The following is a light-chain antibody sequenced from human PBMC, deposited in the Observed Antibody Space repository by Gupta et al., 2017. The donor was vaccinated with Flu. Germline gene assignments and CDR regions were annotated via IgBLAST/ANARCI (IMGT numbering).Light chain of an antibody. CDR2: DVT. CDR3: QQRNDWPLT. CDR1: QSVKNY. V-gene: IGKV3-11*01. Sequence: ETVLTQSPATLSLCPGERATLSCRASQSVKNYLAWYQQKPGQAPRLLIYDVTNRATGTPARFTASGSGTDFTLTISSLEPEDSAVYYCQQRNDWPLTFGGGTKVEIK. J-gene: IGKJ4*01.